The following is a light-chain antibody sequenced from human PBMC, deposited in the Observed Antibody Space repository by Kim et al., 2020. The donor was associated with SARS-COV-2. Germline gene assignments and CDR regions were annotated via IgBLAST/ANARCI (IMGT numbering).Light chain of an antibody. Sequence: QSALTQPRPVSGFPGQSVTISCTGTSSDVGGYNYVSWYQQHPGKAPKLMIYDVSKRPSGVPDRFSGSKSGNTASLTVSGLQAEDEADYYCCSYAGSYSVVFGGGTQLTVL. CDR3: CSYAGSYSVV. CDR2: DVS. J-gene: IGLJ2*01. V-gene: IGLV2-11*01. CDR1: SSDVGGYNY.